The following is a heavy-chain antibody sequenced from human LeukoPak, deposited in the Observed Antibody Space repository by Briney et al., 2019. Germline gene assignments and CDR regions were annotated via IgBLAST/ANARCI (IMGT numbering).Heavy chain of an antibody. J-gene: IGHJ4*02. CDR3: ARAKGSRTYYDFWSGYYEEGEHFDY. V-gene: IGHV4-61*02. CDR1: GGSISSGSYY. CDR2: IYSSGSA. Sequence: SQTLSLTCTVSGGSISSGSYYWSWVRQPAGTGLEWVGRIYSSGSANYNPSIKSRVIISVDTSKNQVYLKLSSVAAADTAVYYCARAKGSRTYYDFWSGYYEEGEHFDYWGQGTLVTVSS. D-gene: IGHD3-3*01.